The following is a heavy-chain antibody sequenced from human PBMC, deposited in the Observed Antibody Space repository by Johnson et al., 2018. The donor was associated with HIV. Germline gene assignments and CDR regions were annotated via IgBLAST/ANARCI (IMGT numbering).Heavy chain of an antibody. V-gene: IGHV3-9*01. CDR2: ISWNSGSI. Sequence: VQLVESGGGLVQPGRSLRLSCAASGFTFDDYAMHWVRQAPGKGLEWVSGISWNSGSIGYADSVKGRFTISRDNAKNSLYLQMNSLRAEDTAVYYCARGSSSWLHDAFDIWGQGTMVTVSS. CDR1: GFTFDDYA. CDR3: ARGSSSWLHDAFDI. D-gene: IGHD6-13*01. J-gene: IGHJ3*02.